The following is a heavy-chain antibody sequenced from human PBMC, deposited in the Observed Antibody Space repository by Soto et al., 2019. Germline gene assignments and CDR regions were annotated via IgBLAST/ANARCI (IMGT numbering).Heavy chain of an antibody. V-gene: IGHV4-31*03. Sequence: PSETLSLTCTVSGGSISSGGYYWSWIRQHPGKGLEWIGYIYYSGSTYYNPSLKSRVTISVDTSKNQFSLKLSSVTAADTAVYYCARDLKGYHGKHAFDIWGQGTMVTV. CDR2: IYYSGST. D-gene: IGHD5-18*01. CDR3: ARDLKGYHGKHAFDI. J-gene: IGHJ3*02. CDR1: GGSISSGGYY.